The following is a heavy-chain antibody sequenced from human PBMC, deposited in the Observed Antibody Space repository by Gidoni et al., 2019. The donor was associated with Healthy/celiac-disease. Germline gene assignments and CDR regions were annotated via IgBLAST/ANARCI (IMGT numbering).Heavy chain of an antibody. V-gene: IGHV4-34*01. CDR1: GGSFSGYY. CDR2: INHSGST. D-gene: IGHD2-21*02. CDR3: ARGLYVVVTWGLRGWFDP. J-gene: IGHJ5*02. Sequence: QVQLQQWGAGLLKPSETLSLTCAVYGGSFSGYYWSWIRQPPGKGLEWIGEINHSGSTNYNPSLKSRVTISVDTSKNQFSLKLSSVTAADTAVYYCARGLYVVVTWGLRGWFDPWGQGTLVTVSS.